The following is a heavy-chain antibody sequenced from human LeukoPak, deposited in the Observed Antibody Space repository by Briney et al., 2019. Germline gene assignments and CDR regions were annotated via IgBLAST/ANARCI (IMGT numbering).Heavy chain of an antibody. Sequence: ASVKVSCKASGYTFTSYYMHWVRQAPGQGLEWMGIINPSGGSTSYAQKFQGRVTMTRDTSTSTVYMELGSLRSEDTAVYYCAREGYGDYRPRGEVYYYGMDVWGQGTTVTVSS. CDR1: GYTFTSYY. V-gene: IGHV1-46*01. CDR2: INPSGGST. J-gene: IGHJ6*02. D-gene: IGHD4-17*01. CDR3: AREGYGDYRPRGEVYYYGMDV.